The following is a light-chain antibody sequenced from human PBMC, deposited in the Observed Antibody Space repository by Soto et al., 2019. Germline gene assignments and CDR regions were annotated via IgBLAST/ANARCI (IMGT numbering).Light chain of an antibody. CDR3: QQYGSSSLYT. CDR2: GAS. Sequence: ESVLTKSPGTLSLSPGERATLSCRTSQRVSSTYVAWYQQKPGQAPRLLIYGASKRATGIPDRFSGSGSGTDFTLTISRLEPEDFAFYYCQQYGSSSLYTFGQVTKVDIK. CDR1: QRVSSTY. V-gene: IGKV3-20*01. J-gene: IGKJ2*01.